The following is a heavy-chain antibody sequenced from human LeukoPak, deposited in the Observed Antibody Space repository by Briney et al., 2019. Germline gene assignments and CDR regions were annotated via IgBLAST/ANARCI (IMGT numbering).Heavy chain of an antibody. CDR2: IYYSGST. D-gene: IGHD6-19*01. J-gene: IGHJ4*02. CDR1: GGSISSSSYY. Sequence: KPSETLSLTCTVSGGSISSSSYYWGWIRQPPGKGLEWIGSIYYSGSTYYNPSLKSRVTISVDTSKNQFSLKLSSVTAADTAVYYCARLDLVAGNDYWGQGTLVTASS. V-gene: IGHV4-39*01. CDR3: ARLDLVAGNDY.